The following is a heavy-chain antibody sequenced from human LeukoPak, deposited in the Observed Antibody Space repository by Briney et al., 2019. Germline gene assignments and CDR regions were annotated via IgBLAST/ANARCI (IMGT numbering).Heavy chain of an antibody. CDR2: INHSGST. D-gene: IGHD6-19*01. Sequence: SETLSLTCTVSGGSFSSSYWSWIRQPPGKGLEWIGEINHSGSTNYNPSLKSRVTISVDTSKNQFSLKLSSVTAADTAVYYCARVAVAGHFDYWGQGTLVTVSS. CDR1: GGSFSSSY. V-gene: IGHV4-34*01. J-gene: IGHJ4*02. CDR3: ARVAVAGHFDY.